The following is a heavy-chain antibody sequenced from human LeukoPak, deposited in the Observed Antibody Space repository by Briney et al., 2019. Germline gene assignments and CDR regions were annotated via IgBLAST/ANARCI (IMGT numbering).Heavy chain of an antibody. V-gene: IGHV4-4*07. CDR3: AREGSMTARPFVSIDY. Sequence: PSETLSLTCTVSGGSISSYYWSWIRQPAGKGLQWIGRIHTSGSTDYNPSLGSRVTMSVDTSKNQFSLKLSSVTAADTAVYYCAREGSMTARPFVSIDYWGQGTLATVSS. J-gene: IGHJ4*02. CDR2: IHTSGST. D-gene: IGHD6-6*01. CDR1: GGSISSYY.